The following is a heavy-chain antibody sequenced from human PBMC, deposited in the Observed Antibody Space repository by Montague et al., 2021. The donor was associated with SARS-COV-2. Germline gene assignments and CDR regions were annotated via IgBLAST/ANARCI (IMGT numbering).Heavy chain of an antibody. CDR2: ISGSGGSP. D-gene: IGHD3-22*01. CDR3: RVGNYYDSISDY. CDR1: GFTFSSYA. Sequence: SLRLSCAASGFTFSSYAMSWVRQAPGKGLEWVSAISGSGGSPYYADSVKGLFTISRDNSKNTLYLQMNSLRAEDTAVYYCRVGNYYDSISDYWGQGTLVTVSS. J-gene: IGHJ4*02. V-gene: IGHV3-23*01.